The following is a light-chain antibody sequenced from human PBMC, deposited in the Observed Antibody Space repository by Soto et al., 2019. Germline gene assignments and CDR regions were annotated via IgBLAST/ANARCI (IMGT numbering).Light chain of an antibody. CDR3: QQYDQWWT. Sequence: IVMTQSPVTLSVSPGERVALSCRASQSVSDNLAWYQKKPGQAPRLLIYAASIRATGIPARFSGSGSGTEFSLTINSLQSEDFGVYFCQQYDQWWTFGQGTKVDI. J-gene: IGKJ1*01. V-gene: IGKV3-15*01. CDR1: QSVSDN. CDR2: AAS.